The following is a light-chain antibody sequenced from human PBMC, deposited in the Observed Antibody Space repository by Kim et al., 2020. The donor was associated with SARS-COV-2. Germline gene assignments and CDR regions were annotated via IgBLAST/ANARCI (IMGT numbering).Light chain of an antibody. V-gene: IGKV1-5*01. CDR1: QSISRW. J-gene: IGKJ2*01. CDR2: DAS. CDR3: QQYNSFYS. Sequence: LYASVGDRVTITCRASQSISRWLDWYQQKPGKVPKLLIYDASSLESGVPSRFSGGGSGTEFTLTISSLQPDDFATYYCQQYNSFYSFGQGTKLEIK.